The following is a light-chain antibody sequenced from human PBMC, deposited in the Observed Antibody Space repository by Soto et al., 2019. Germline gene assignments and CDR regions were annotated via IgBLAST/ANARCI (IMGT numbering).Light chain of an antibody. J-gene: IGLJ1*01. CDR1: SSDIGYYNY. CDR3: SSYTRTRTYV. V-gene: IGLV2-14*01. CDR2: EVF. Sequence: SALTQFSSVSGSPGQSITISCTVTSSDIGYYNYVSWYQHHPGKAPKLMIYEVFNRPSGVSNRFSGSKSGNTASLTISGLQAEDEADYYCSSYTRTRTYVFGTGTKVTVL.